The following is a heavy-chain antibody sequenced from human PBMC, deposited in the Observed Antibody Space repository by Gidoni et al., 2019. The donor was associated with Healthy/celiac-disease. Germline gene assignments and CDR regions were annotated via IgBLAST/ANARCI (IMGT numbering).Heavy chain of an antibody. V-gene: IGHV4-34*01. CDR1: GGSFRGYY. CDR2: INHSGST. J-gene: IGHJ4*02. Sequence: QVQLQQWGAGLLKPSETLSLTCAVYGGSFRGYYWSCIRQPPGKGLEWIGEINHSGSTNYNPSLKSRVTISVDTSKNQFSLKLSSVTAADTAVYYCARGGVGSVPYYFDYWGQGTLVTVSS. D-gene: IGHD3-10*01. CDR3: ARGGVGSVPYYFDY.